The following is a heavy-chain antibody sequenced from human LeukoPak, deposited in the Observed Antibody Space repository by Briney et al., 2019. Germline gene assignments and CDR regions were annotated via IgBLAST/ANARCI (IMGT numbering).Heavy chain of an antibody. CDR2: ISSSSSYI. Sequence: PGGSLRLSCAASGFTFSSYSMNWGRQAPGKGLEWVSAISSSSSYIYYADSVKGRFTISRDNAKNTLYLQMNSLRAEDTTVHYCERDGFGQYYLEYWGQGTLVTVPS. D-gene: IGHD2-2*03. J-gene: IGHJ4*02. CDR1: GFTFSSYS. CDR3: ERDGFGQYYLEY. V-gene: IGHV3-21*01.